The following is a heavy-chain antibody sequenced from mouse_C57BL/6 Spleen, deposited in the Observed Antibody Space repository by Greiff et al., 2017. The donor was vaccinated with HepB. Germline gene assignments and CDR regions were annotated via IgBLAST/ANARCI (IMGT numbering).Heavy chain of an antibody. J-gene: IGHJ4*01. CDR3: ARETVVAPYYAMDY. V-gene: IGHV1-22*01. D-gene: IGHD1-1*01. CDR2: INPNNGGT. CDR1: GYTFTDYN. Sequence: EVQLQQSGPELVKPGASVKMSCKASGYTFTDYNMHWVKQSHGKSLEWIGYINPNNGGTSYNQKFKGKATLTVNKSSSTAYMELRSLTSEDPAVYYWARETVVAPYYAMDYWGQGTSVTVSS.